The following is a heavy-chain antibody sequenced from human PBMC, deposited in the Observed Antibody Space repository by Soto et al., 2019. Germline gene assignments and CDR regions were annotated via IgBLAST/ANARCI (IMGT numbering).Heavy chain of an antibody. V-gene: IGHV3-23*01. J-gene: IGHJ4*02. CDR3: AKDAHYYDSSGYYPSYYFDY. CDR2: ISGSGGST. D-gene: IGHD3-22*01. Sequence: GSLRLSCAASGFTFSSYAMSWVRQAPGKGLEWVSAISGSGGSTYYADSVKGRFTISRDNSKNTLYLQMNSLRAEDTAVYYCAKDAHYYDSSGYYPSYYFDYWGQGTLVTVSS. CDR1: GFTFSSYA.